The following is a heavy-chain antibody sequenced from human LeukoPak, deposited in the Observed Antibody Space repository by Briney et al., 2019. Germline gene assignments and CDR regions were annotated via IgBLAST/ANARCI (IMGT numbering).Heavy chain of an antibody. D-gene: IGHD6-6*01. Sequence: PGGSLRLSCAASGFTFSSYSMNWVRQAPGKGLEWVSFISSSSSYIYYADSVKGRFTISRDNAKNSLYLQMNSLRAEDTAVYYCATPRGEDSSSPGWWWWFDPWGQGTLVTVSS. CDR3: ATPRGEDSSSPGWWWWFDP. CDR2: ISSSSSYI. CDR1: GFTFSSYS. V-gene: IGHV3-21*01. J-gene: IGHJ5*02.